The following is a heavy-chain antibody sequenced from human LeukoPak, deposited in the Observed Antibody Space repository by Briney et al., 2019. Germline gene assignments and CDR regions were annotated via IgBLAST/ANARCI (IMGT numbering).Heavy chain of an antibody. V-gene: IGHV4-30-2*01. CDR1: GGSISSGGYS. J-gene: IGHJ6*02. Sequence: SETLSLTCAVSGGSISSGGYSWSWIRQPPGMGLEWLGYIYHSGSTYYNPSLKSRVTISVDRSKNQFSLKLSSVTAADTAVYYCAGYCSSTSCYTPYYYYGMDVWGQGTTVTVSS. CDR2: IYHSGST. CDR3: AGYCSSTSCYTPYYYYGMDV. D-gene: IGHD2-2*02.